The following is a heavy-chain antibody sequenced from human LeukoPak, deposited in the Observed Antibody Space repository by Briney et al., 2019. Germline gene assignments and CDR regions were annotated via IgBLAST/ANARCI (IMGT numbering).Heavy chain of an antibody. Sequence: SETLSLTCSVSDVSVSSGAYYWSWIRQPPGKGLEWIGYIYYTGNTYYNLSLKSRVTISVDTSKNQFSLKLSSVTAADTAVYYCASEGSEAVAGPFDYWGQGTLVTVSS. D-gene: IGHD6-19*01. CDR2: IYYTGNT. V-gene: IGHV4-61*08. J-gene: IGHJ4*02. CDR1: DVSVSSGAYY. CDR3: ASEGSEAVAGPFDY.